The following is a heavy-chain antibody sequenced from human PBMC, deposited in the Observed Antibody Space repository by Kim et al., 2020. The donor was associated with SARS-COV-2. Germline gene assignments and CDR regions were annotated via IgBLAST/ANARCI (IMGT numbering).Heavy chain of an antibody. CDR1: GFTFSSYG. CDR3: AKGRSYIWGSYRPYNWYFDL. CDR2: IWYDGSNK. J-gene: IGHJ2*01. Sequence: GGSLRLSCAASGFTFSSYGMHWVRQAPGKGLEWVAVIWYDGSNKYYADSMKGRFTISRDNYKNTLYLQMNSLRAEDTAVYYCAKGRSYIWGSYRPYNWYFDLWGRGTLVTVSS. V-gene: IGHV3-33*06. D-gene: IGHD3-16*01.